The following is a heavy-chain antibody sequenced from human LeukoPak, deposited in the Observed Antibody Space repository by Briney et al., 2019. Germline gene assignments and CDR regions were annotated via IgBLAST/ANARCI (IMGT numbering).Heavy chain of an antibody. J-gene: IGHJ6*02. CDR1: GGSFSGYY. D-gene: IGHD4-17*01. Sequence: PSETLSLTCAVYGGSFSGYYWSWIRQPPGKGLEWIGYIYYSGSTNYNPSLKSRVTISVDTSKNQFSLKLSSVTAADTAVYYCARRYGDYTYYYYYYGMDVWGQGTTVTVSS. CDR2: IYYSGST. CDR3: ARRYGDYTYYYYYYGMDV. V-gene: IGHV4-59*01.